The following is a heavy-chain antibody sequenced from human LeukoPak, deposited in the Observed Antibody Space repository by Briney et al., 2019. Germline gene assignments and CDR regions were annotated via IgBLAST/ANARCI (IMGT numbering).Heavy chain of an antibody. CDR3: AKDTWQFAPDYYYYMDV. CDR1: GFTFSSYA. D-gene: IGHD2-21*01. Sequence: GGSLRLSCAASGFTFSSYAMSWVRQAPGKGLEWVSAISGSGGGTYYADSVKGRFTISRDNSKNTLYLQMNSLRTEDTALYYCAKDTWQFAPDYYYYMDVWGKGTTVTVSS. J-gene: IGHJ6*03. CDR2: ISGSGGGT. V-gene: IGHV3-23*01.